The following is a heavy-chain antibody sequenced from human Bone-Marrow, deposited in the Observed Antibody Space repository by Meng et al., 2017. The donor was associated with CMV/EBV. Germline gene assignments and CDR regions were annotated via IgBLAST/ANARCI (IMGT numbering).Heavy chain of an antibody. Sequence: ASVKVSCKASGYTFTSYGISWVRQAPGQGLEWMGWISAYNGNTNYAQKLQGRVTMTTDTSTSTAYMELSSLRSEDTAVYYCAARIVGARHAFDIWGQGTMVTVSS. CDR1: GYTFTSYG. CDR3: AARIVGARHAFDI. D-gene: IGHD1-26*01. V-gene: IGHV1-18*01. CDR2: ISAYNGNT. J-gene: IGHJ3*02.